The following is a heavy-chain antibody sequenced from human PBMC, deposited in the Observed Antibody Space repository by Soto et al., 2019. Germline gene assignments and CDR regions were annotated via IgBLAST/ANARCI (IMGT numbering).Heavy chain of an antibody. Sequence: QITLKESGPTLVKPTQTLTLTCTFSGFSLTTRGVGVGWIRQPPGKALECLALIYWDDDKRYSPSLQSRLSITKDTSKYQVVLTMTNVDPVDTATYFCAHIPNYYQYDWFDPWGQGTLVSVSS. V-gene: IGHV2-5*02. CDR3: AHIPNYYQYDWFDP. J-gene: IGHJ5*02. CDR2: IYWDDDK. D-gene: IGHD3-16*01. CDR1: GFSLTTRGVG.